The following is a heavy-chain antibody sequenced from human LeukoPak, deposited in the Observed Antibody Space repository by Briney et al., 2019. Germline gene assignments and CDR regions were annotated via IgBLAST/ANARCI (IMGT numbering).Heavy chain of an antibody. CDR3: ARVPIRGNWYFDL. J-gene: IGHJ2*01. V-gene: IGHV4-59*01. CDR2: IYYSGST. Sequence: SETLSLTCTVSGGSISSYYWGWIRQPPGKGLEWIGYIYYSGSTNYNPSLKSRVTISVDTSKNQFSLKLSSVTAADTAVYYCARVPIRGNWYFDLWGRGTLVTVSS. D-gene: IGHD3-3*01. CDR1: GGSISSYY.